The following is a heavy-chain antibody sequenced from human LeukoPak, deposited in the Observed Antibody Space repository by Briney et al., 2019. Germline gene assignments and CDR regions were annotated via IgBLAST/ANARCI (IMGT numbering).Heavy chain of an antibody. D-gene: IGHD3-16*01. CDR2: ISYDGSNK. J-gene: IGHJ6*03. V-gene: IGHV3-30*18. Sequence: PGGSLRLSCAASGFTFSSYGMHWVRQAPGKGLEWVAVISYDGSNKYYADSVKGRFTISRDNSKNTLYLQMNSLRAEDTAVYYCAKGFGDYYYYYMDVWGKGTTVTVSS. CDR1: GFTFSSYG. CDR3: AKGFGDYYYYYMDV.